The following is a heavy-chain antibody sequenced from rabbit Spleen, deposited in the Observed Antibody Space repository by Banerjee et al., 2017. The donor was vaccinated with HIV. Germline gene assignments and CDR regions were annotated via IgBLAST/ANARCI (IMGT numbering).Heavy chain of an antibody. CDR3: ARDLPGVIGWNFKL. V-gene: IGHV1S45*01. Sequence: QEQLEESGGGLVKPEGSLTLTRKASGFSFSDRDVMCWVRQAPGKGLEWIACINTATGKGVYASWAKGRFTISTASSATVTLQMTSLTAVDTATYFCARDLPGVIGWNFKLWGQGTLVTVS. J-gene: IGHJ4*01. CDR1: GFSFSDRDV. CDR2: INTATGKG. D-gene: IGHD1-1*01.